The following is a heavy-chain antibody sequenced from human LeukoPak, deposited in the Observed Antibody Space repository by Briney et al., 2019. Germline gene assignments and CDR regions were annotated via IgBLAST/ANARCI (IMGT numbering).Heavy chain of an antibody. CDR3: ATFGGTSSGWPLNWFDP. CDR2: INPNSGGT. D-gene: IGHD6-19*01. J-gene: IGHJ5*02. V-gene: IGHV1-2*02. Sequence: GASVKVSCKASGYTFTGYYMHWVRQAPGQGLEWMGWINPNSGGTNYAQKFQGRVTMTRDTSISTAYMELSRLRSDDTAVYYCATFGGTSSGWPLNWFDPWGQGTLVTVSS. CDR1: GYTFTGYY.